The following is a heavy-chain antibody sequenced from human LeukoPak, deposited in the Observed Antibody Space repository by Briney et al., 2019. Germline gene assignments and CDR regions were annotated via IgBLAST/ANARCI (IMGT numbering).Heavy chain of an antibody. CDR1: AFSSADYA. D-gene: IGHD3-22*01. V-gene: IGHV3-43D*04. J-gene: IGHJ6*03. CDR2: TSRDGGST. CDR3: AKDSAYYNSNGYYYMDA. Sequence: GESRTPSCAASAFSSADYAMRWDRQAQRNGLEWVSLTSRDGGSTYYADSVKGRFTIYRDNSKNSLYLKMNSLRAEDTALSYCAKDSAYYNSNGYYYMDAWGKGTAVTVSS.